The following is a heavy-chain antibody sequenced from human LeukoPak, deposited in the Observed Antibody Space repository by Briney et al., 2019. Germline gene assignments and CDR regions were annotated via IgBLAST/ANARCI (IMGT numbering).Heavy chain of an antibody. V-gene: IGHV1-2*02. D-gene: IGHD6-19*01. Sequence: ASVKVFCKASGYTFTDYYIHWVRQAPGQGLEWMGWINPNSGGTNYAQNFQGRVTMTRDTPISTAYMELSRLTSDDMAVYYCAREIAVTGTKAFDVWGQGTMVTASS. CDR2: INPNSGGT. CDR1: GYTFTDYY. CDR3: AREIAVTGTKAFDV. J-gene: IGHJ3*01.